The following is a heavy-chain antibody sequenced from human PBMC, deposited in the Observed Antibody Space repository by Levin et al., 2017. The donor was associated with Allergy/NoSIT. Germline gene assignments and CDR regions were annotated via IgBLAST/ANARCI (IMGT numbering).Heavy chain of an antibody. CDR2: INHSGST. D-gene: IGHD3-9*01. V-gene: IGHV4-34*01. Sequence: SETLSLTCAVYGGSFSGYYWSWIRQPPGKGLEWIGEINHSGSTNYNPSLKSRVTISVDTSKNQFSLKLSSVTAADTAVYYCARGDSLLRYFDWLPTTSIGFDYWGQGTLVTVSS. CDR3: ARGDSLLRYFDWLPTTSIGFDY. J-gene: IGHJ4*02. CDR1: GGSFSGYY.